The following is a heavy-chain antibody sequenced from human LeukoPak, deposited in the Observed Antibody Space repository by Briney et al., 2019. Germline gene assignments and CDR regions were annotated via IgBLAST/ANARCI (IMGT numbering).Heavy chain of an antibody. CDR2: ISAYNGNT. CDR1: GYTFTSYG. V-gene: IGHV1-18*01. CDR3: AREWQWLGLIYFDY. Sequence: ASVKVSCKASGYTFTSYGISLVRQAPGQGLEWMGWISAYNGNTNYAQKLQGRVTMTTDTSTSTAYMELRSLRSDDTAVYYCAREWQWLGLIYFDYWGQGTLVTVSS. J-gene: IGHJ4*02. D-gene: IGHD6-19*01.